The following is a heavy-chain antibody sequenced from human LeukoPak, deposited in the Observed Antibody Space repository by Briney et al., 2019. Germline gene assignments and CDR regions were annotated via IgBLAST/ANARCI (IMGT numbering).Heavy chain of an antibody. V-gene: IGHV3-53*01. CDR3: ARLGVGATDDY. CDR1: GFTVSSNY. J-gene: IGHJ4*02. D-gene: IGHD1-26*01. Sequence: GGSLRLSCAASGFTVSSNYMSWVRQAPGKGLEWVSVIYSGGSTYYADSVKSRFTISRDNSKNTLYLQMNSLRAEDTAVYYCARLGVGATDDYWGQGTLVTVSS. CDR2: IYSGGST.